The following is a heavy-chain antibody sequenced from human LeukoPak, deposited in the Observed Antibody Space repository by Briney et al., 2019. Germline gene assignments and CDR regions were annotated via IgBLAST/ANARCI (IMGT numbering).Heavy chain of an antibody. CDR2: ISSSGSTI. CDR3: ARDSRGWSHDAFDI. Sequence: PGGSLRLSCAASGFTFSSYEMNWVRQAPGKGLEWVSYISSSGSTIYYTDSVKGRFTISRDNAKNSLYLQMNSLRAEDTAIYYCARDSRGWSHDAFDIWGQGTMVTVSS. D-gene: IGHD6-19*01. CDR1: GFTFSSYE. V-gene: IGHV3-48*03. J-gene: IGHJ3*02.